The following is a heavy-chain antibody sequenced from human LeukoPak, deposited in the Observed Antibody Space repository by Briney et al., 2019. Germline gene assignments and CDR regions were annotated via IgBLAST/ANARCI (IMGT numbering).Heavy chain of an antibody. CDR3: ARDAHRTGTSFDY. D-gene: IGHD3/OR15-3a*01. V-gene: IGHV3-48*01. J-gene: IGHJ4*02. Sequence: GGSLRLSCAASGFSFSSYSMNWVRQAPGKGLEWVSYISSSDGTIYYADSVNGRFTISGDNAKNSLYLQMNSLRAEDTAVYYCARDAHRTGTSFDYWGQGTLVTVSS. CDR2: ISSSDGTI. CDR1: GFSFSSYS.